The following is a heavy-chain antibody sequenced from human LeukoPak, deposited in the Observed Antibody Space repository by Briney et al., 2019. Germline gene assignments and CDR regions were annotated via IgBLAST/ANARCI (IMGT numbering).Heavy chain of an antibody. V-gene: IGHV3-23*01. D-gene: IGHD2-2*01. CDR2: GGST. J-gene: IGHJ6*03. CDR3: AKGYCSSTSCYYYYYMDV. Sequence: GGSTYYADSVKGRFTISRDNSKNTLYLQMNSLRAEDTAVYYCAKGYCSSTSCYYYYYMDVWGKGTTVTVSS.